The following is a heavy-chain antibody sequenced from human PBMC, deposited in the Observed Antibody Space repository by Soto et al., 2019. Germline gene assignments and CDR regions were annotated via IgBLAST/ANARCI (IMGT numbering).Heavy chain of an antibody. D-gene: IGHD3-3*01. Sequence: GGSLRLSCAASGFTFSSYAMSWVRQAPGKGLEWVSAISGSGGSTYYADSVKGRFTISRDNSKNTLYLQMNSLRAEDTAVYYCAKALDDFWSGYYPFDYWGQGTLVTVSS. J-gene: IGHJ4*02. CDR2: ISGSGGST. CDR1: GFTFSSYA. V-gene: IGHV3-23*01. CDR3: AKALDDFWSGYYPFDY.